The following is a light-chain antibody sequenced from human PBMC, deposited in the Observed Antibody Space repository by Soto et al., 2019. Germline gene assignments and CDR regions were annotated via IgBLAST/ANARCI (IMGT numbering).Light chain of an antibody. CDR2: GAS. V-gene: IGKV3-20*01. J-gene: IGKJ1*01. CDR3: HQYGSSPPWP. CDR1: HSASSS. Sequence: IVCTQTPGTLSLSPVGIATLSCRASHSASSSLAWYQQKPGQAPRLLIYGASSRGTGLPDRFSGGGSGTDFTLTISRLEPEDFAVYYCHQYGSSPPWPFGQGTKV.